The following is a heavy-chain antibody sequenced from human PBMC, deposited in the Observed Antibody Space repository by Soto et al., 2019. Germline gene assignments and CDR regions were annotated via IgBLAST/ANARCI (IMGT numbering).Heavy chain of an antibody. V-gene: IGHV3-74*01. D-gene: IGHD3-3*01. CDR2: INSDGSST. CDR1: GFTFSSYW. Sequence: GGSLRLSCAASGFTFSSYWMHWVRQAPGKGLVWVSRINSDGSSTSYADSVKGRFTISRDNAKNTLYLQMNSLRAEDTAVYYCARVRDYDFWSGYYTWFDPWGQGTLVTVSS. CDR3: ARVRDYDFWSGYYTWFDP. J-gene: IGHJ5*02.